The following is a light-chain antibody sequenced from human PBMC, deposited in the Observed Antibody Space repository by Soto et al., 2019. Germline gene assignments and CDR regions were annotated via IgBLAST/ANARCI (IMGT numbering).Light chain of an antibody. CDR3: QERSNWPSLS. CDR1: QSVFDY. J-gene: IGKJ4*01. V-gene: IGKV3-11*01. Sequence: EIVLTQSPATLSLSPGQRATLSCKASQSVFDYIAWYQQKPGQAPRLLIYEASIRATGVPARFSGSGSGTDFTLTISSLGPEDFAVYYCQERSNWPSLSFGGGTKVDIK. CDR2: EAS.